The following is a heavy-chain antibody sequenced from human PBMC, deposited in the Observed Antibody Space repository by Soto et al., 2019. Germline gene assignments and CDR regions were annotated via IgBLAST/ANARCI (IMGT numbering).Heavy chain of an antibody. CDR2: INHSGST. CDR3: ARGGGLSCTNGVCYPY. CDR1: GGSFSGYY. Sequence: SETLSLTCAVYGGSFSGYYWSWIRQPPGKGLEWIGEINHSGSTNYNPSLKSRVTISVDTSKNQFSLKLSSVTAADTAVYYCARGGGLSCTNGVCYPYWGQGTLVTVSS. J-gene: IGHJ4*02. D-gene: IGHD2-8*01. V-gene: IGHV4-34*01.